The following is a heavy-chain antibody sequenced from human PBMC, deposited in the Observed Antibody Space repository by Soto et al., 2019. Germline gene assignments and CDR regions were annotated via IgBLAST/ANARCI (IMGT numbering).Heavy chain of an antibody. CDR3: ADPDAF. Sequence: LLVESGGSLVQPGGSLRLSCAASGFTLRGYWMTWVRQAPGKGLEWVASIVQDGSQKYYVDSVKGRFTISRDNAKNSLYLQMNSLNAEETAVYYCADPDAFWGQGTLVTVSS. CDR2: IVQDGSQK. J-gene: IGHJ4*02. CDR1: GFTLRGYW. V-gene: IGHV3-7*01.